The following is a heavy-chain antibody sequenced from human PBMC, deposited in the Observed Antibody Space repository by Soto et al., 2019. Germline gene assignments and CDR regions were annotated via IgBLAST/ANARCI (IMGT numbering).Heavy chain of an antibody. Sequence: QVQLVQSGAEVKKSGSSVKVSCEASGGTFSSYTFSWVRQAPGQGLEWMGGILPIFGTANYAQKFQGRVTITSDESTSTGYMELSSLRSEDTAVYYCARESRDWVTTLRTHYGMDVWGQGTTVTVSS. D-gene: IGHD4-17*01. V-gene: IGHV1-69*01. CDR3: ARESRDWVTTLRTHYGMDV. CDR1: GGTFSSYT. J-gene: IGHJ6*02. CDR2: ILPIFGTA.